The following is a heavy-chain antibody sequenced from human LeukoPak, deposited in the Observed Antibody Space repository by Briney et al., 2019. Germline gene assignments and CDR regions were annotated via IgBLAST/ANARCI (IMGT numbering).Heavy chain of an antibody. J-gene: IGHJ4*02. V-gene: IGHV4-59*08. CDR1: GGSISSYY. Sequence: PSETLSLTCTVSGGSISSYYWSWIRQPPGKGLEWIGYIYYSGSTNYNPSLKSRVTISVDTSKNQFSLKLSSVTAADTAVYYCARRRYSSGWPFDYWGQGTLVTVSS. CDR3: ARRRYSSGWPFDY. CDR2: IYYSGST. D-gene: IGHD6-19*01.